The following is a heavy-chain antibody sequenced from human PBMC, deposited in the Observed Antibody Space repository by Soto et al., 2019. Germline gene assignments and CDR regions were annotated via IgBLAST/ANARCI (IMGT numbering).Heavy chain of an antibody. CDR1: GFPFSKSD. V-gene: IGHV1-58*01. CDR3: AAPDYGDYWYFDL. D-gene: IGHD4-17*01. J-gene: IGHJ2*01. Sequence: QMQLVQSGPEVKKPGTSVKVSCKASGFPFSKSDVQWVRQARGQRLEWIGGIAVGSGNTNYAQKFQERVTITRDMSTSTVYMELSGLRSEDTAVYYCAAPDYGDYWYFDLWGRGTLVTVSP. CDR2: IAVGSGNT.